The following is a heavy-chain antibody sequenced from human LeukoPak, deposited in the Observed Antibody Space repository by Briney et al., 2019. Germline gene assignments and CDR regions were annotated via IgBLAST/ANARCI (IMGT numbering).Heavy chain of an antibody. D-gene: IGHD1-26*01. CDR2: IIPIFGTA. J-gene: IGHJ4*02. CDR3: ARDGVGATVYDY. CDR1: GGTFSNYG. V-gene: IGHV1-69*13. Sequence: SVKVSCKTSGGTFSNYGISWVRQAPGQGLEWMGGIIPIFGTANYAQKFQGRVTITADESTSTAYMELSSLRSEDTAVYYCARDGVGATVYDYWGQGTLVTVSS.